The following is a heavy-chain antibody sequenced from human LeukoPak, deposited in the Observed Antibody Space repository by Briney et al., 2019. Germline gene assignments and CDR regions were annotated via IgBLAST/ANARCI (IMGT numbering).Heavy chain of an antibody. CDR2: ISSDGSNT. Sequence: GGSLRLSCAASGFTFSGFWMHWVRHAPGKGLVWVSRISSDGSNTSYADSVKGRSTISRDNAKNTLYLQMSSLRAEDTAVYYCARVVSGYTDSWFDPWGQGTLVTVSS. J-gene: IGHJ5*02. CDR1: GFTFSGFW. CDR3: ARVVSGYTDSWFDP. D-gene: IGHD3-22*01. V-gene: IGHV3-74*01.